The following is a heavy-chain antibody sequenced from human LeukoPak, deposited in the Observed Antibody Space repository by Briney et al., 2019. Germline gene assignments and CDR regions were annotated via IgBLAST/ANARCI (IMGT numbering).Heavy chain of an antibody. V-gene: IGHV4-39*07. Sequence: SETLSLTCTVSGGSISSSSYYWGWIRQPPGKGLEWIGNIYYTGSTYYNPSLKSRVTISVDTSKNQFSLNLSSVTAADTAVYYCARGGGYSGYDFGYWGQGTLVTVSS. D-gene: IGHD5-12*01. J-gene: IGHJ4*02. CDR2: IYYTGST. CDR1: GGSISSSSYY. CDR3: ARGGGYSGYDFGY.